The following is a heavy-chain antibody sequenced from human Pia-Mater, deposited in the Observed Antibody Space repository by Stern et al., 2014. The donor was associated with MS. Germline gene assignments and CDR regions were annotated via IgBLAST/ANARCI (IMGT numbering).Heavy chain of an antibody. J-gene: IGHJ4*02. CDR3: ATPTPAHY. D-gene: IGHD2-15*01. Sequence: EMQLVESGGGLVQPGGSLRLSCTASGFTFSPFSMNWVRQAPGQGLEWVAYISGNGTTTYYSDSVKGRFTISRDDANNSLYLQMNGLRDEDTAVYYCATPTPAHYWSQGTLVTVSS. V-gene: IGHV3-48*02. CDR2: ISGNGTTT. CDR1: GFTFSPFS.